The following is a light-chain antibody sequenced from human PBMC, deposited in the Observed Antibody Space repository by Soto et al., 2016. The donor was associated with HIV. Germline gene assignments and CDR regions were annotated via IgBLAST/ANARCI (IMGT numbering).Light chain of an antibody. CDR2: DAS. Sequence: DIQMTQSPSSLSASVGDRVTISCQASQDISNYVNWFQQKPGKAPELLIYDASNLETGVPSRFSGSGSGTDFTFTISSLLPEDFATYFYCQQYENLPPTSGGGTKVEMK. CDR1: QDISNY. CDR3: QQYENLPPT. V-gene: IGKV1-33*01. J-gene: IGKJ4*01.